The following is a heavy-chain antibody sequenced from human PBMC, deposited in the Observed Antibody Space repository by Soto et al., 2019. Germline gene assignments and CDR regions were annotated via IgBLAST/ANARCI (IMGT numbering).Heavy chain of an antibody. Sequence: GGSLRLSCAASGFTFSSYGMHWVRQAPGKGLEWVAVIWYDGSNKYYADSVKGRFTISRDNSKNTLYLQMNSLRAEDTAVYYCASGHNGPVFSGIDMDVWGKGTTVTVSS. J-gene: IGHJ6*03. CDR3: ASGHNGPVFSGIDMDV. CDR1: GFTFSSYG. V-gene: IGHV3-33*01. D-gene: IGHD1-20*01. CDR2: IWYDGSNK.